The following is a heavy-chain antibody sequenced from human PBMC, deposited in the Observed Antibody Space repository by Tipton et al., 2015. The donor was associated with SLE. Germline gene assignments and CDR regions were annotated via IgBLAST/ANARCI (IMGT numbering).Heavy chain of an antibody. Sequence: LRLSCTVSGGSISSSSDYWGWIRQPPGKGLEWIGCIYYTGGTYDNPSLKSRVTISVDTSKNQFSLNLISVTAADTAVYYCARAHGVVAADYWGQGTLVTVSS. CDR2: IYYTGGT. D-gene: IGHD2-15*01. CDR1: GGSISSSSDY. CDR3: ARAHGVVAADY. J-gene: IGHJ4*02. V-gene: IGHV4-39*07.